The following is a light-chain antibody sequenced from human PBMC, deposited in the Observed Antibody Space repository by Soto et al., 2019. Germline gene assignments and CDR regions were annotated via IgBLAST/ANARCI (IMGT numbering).Light chain of an antibody. CDR1: SSDVGGYNY. CDR3: SSFRSSSTLYV. J-gene: IGLJ1*01. CDR2: DVS. V-gene: IGLV2-14*01. Sequence: QSALTQPASVSGSPGQSITISCTGTSSDVGGYNYVSWYQQHPDKAPKLMIYDVSNRPSGVSNRFSGSKSGNTASLTISGLQAEDEADYYCSSFRSSSTLYVFGTGTKVT.